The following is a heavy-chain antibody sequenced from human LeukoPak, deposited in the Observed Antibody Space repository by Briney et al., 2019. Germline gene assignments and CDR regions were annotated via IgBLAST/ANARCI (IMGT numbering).Heavy chain of an antibody. D-gene: IGHD2-15*01. CDR2: IFVGDSDT. Sequence: GASLQISCKASANTFTNSWIGWVRQMPGKGLEWMGIIFVGDSDTTYSPSFQGQVTISADRSISTAYLQWNSLKASDTAMYFCARLGHCSGGTCSSGYFYGMDVWGQGTTVTVSS. V-gene: IGHV5-51*01. J-gene: IGHJ6*02. CDR1: ANTFTNSW. CDR3: ARLGHCSGGTCSSGYFYGMDV.